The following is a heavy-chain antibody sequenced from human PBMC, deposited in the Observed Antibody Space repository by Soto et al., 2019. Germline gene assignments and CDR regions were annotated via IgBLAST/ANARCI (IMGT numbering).Heavy chain of an antibody. D-gene: IGHD3-10*01. CDR1: GDSVSTNTAA. J-gene: IGHJ4*02. V-gene: IGHV6-1*01. CDR3: ANSPGRAYNSYYFDY. Sequence: PSQTISLTCVISGDSVSTNTAAWTWIRPSPSRGLEWLGRTYFRSKWTTDYSVSVAGRITISADTSKNQVSLHLTSVTPEDTAVYFCANSPGRAYNSYYFDYWGQRPQVTVS. CDR2: TYFRSKWTT.